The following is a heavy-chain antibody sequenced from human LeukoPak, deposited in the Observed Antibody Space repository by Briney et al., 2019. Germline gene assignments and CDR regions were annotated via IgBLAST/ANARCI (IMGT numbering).Heavy chain of an antibody. Sequence: GGSLRLSCACSGFTTGTYGMGWVRQAPGKGLEWVSSISGGTTYYADSVKGRFTISRDNSKNTVSLQMNSLRAEDTAVYYCAKSVYHAGNYWGQGTLVTVSS. D-gene: IGHD3-10*01. CDR2: ISGGTT. V-gene: IGHV3-23*01. CDR3: AKSVYHAGNY. J-gene: IGHJ4*02. CDR1: GFTTGTYG.